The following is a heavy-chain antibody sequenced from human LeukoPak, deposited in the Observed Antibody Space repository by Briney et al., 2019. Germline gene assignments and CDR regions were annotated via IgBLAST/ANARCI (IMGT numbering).Heavy chain of an antibody. CDR1: GFTFSSYA. D-gene: IGHD3-9*01. J-gene: IGHJ4*02. CDR3: ARDGAVLTGYYDY. CDR2: IYSGGST. Sequence: GGSLRLSCAASGFTFSSYAMSWVRQAPGKGLEWVSTIYSGGSTYYADSVTGRFTISRDNSKNTLYLQMNSLRAEDTAVYYCARDGAVLTGYYDYWGQGTLVTVSS. V-gene: IGHV3-66*01.